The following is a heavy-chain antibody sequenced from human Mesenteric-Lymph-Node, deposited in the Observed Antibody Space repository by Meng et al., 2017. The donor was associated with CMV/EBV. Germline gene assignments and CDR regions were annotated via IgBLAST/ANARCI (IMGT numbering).Heavy chain of an antibody. Sequence: GESLKISCAASGFTFTEYYMNWVRQAPGKGLVWVSRINSDGSSTTYADPVKGRFTFSRDNAKNTLYLQMNSLRAEDTAVYYCARANNHAMDVWGQGTTVTVSS. CDR1: GFTFTEYY. D-gene: IGHD1/OR15-1a*01. V-gene: IGHV3-74*01. CDR2: INSDGSST. J-gene: IGHJ6*02. CDR3: ARANNHAMDV.